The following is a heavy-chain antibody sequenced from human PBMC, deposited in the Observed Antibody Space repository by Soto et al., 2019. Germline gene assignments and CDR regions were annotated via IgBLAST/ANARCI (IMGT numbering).Heavy chain of an antibody. Sequence: QVQLVQSGAEVKKPGSSVKVSCKASGGTFSSYTISWVRQAPGQGLEWMGRIIPILGIANYAQKFQGRVTITADKSTSTAYMALSSLRSEDTAVYYWAGIQGGGDPAGGWGQGTLVTVSS. J-gene: IGHJ4*02. D-gene: IGHD2-21*02. CDR1: GGTFSSYT. CDR3: AGIQGGGDPAGG. V-gene: IGHV1-69*02. CDR2: IIPILGIA.